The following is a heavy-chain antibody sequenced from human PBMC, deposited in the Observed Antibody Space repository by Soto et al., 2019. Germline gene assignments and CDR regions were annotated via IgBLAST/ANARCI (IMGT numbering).Heavy chain of an antibody. CDR1: GFTFTSYA. CDR3: AKGFGELYPYD. CDR2: ISGSGAGT. J-gene: IGHJ4*02. D-gene: IGHD3-10*01. Sequence: EVQLLESGGGLVQPGGSLRLSCAASGFTFTSYAMSWVRQAPGKGLEWVSAISGSGAGTYYADSVKGRFTISRDNSKNTLYLQMNHLRAEDMAIYYCAKGFGELYPYDWGQGTLVTVSS. V-gene: IGHV3-23*01.